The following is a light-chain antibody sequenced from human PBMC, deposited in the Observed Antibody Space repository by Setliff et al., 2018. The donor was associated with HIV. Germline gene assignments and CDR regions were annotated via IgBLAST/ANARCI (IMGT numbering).Light chain of an antibody. CDR1: SSDVGGYNY. CDR2: AVS. CDR3: SSYASRTPLYV. V-gene: IGLV2-14*03. J-gene: IGLJ1*01. Sequence: SALTQPASVSGSPGQSITISCTGTSSDVGGYNYVSWYQQHPGKAPKLMISAVSNRPSGVSNRFSGSKSGHTASLTISGLQAEDEADYYCSSYASRTPLYVFGTGTKVTV.